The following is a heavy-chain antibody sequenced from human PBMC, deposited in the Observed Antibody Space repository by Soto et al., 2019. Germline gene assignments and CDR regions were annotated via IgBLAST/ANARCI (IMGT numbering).Heavy chain of an antibody. V-gene: IGHV1-69*01. CDR2: IIPIFGTA. Sequence: QVQLVQSGAEVKKPGSSVKVSCKASGGTFSSYAISWVRQAPGQGLEWMGGIIPIFGTANYAQKFQGRVTITADESTSTAYMELRSLRSEDTAVYYCARGQRGVVTYYYCGMDVWGQGTTVTVSS. CDR3: ARGQRGVVTYYYCGMDV. D-gene: IGHD3-3*01. CDR1: GGTFSSYA. J-gene: IGHJ6*02.